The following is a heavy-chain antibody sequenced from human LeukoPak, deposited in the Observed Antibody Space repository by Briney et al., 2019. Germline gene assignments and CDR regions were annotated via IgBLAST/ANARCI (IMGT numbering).Heavy chain of an antibody. V-gene: IGHV3-11*04. CDR3: ARGYSSSSEFDY. CDR1: GFTFSDYY. CDR2: ISSSGNNI. D-gene: IGHD6-6*01. Sequence: GGSLRLSCAASGFTFSDYYMSWIRQAPGKGLEWVSYISSSGNNIYYADSVQGRFTISRDNAKKSLYLQMSSLRVEDTAVYYCARGYSSSSEFDYWGQGTLVTVSS. J-gene: IGHJ4*02.